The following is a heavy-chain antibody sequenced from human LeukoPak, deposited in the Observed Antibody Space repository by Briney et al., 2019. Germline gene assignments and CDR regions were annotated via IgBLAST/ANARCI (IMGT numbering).Heavy chain of an antibody. V-gene: IGHV3-30*02. Sequence: GGSLRPSCAASGFTFSSYGMHWVRQAPGKGLEWVALIRYDGSNKYYADSVKGRFTISRDNSKNTLYLQMNSLRAEDTAVYYCVRSRSNWFDPWGQGTLVTVSS. CDR3: VRSRSNWFDP. J-gene: IGHJ5*02. CDR1: GFTFSSYG. CDR2: IRYDGSNK.